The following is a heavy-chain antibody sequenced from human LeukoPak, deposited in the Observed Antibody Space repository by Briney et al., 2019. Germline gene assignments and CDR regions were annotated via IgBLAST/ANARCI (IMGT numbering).Heavy chain of an antibody. D-gene: IGHD3-10*01. V-gene: IGHV1-8*01. CDR3: ARVILVRGVIHYYYYGMDV. CDR1: GYTFTSYD. Sequence: ASVKVSCKASGYTFTSYDINWVRQATGQGLEWMGWMNPNSGNTGCAQKFQGRVTMTRNTSISTAYMELSSLRSEDTAVYYCARVILVRGVIHYYYYGMDVWGQGTTVTASS. CDR2: MNPNSGNT. J-gene: IGHJ6*02.